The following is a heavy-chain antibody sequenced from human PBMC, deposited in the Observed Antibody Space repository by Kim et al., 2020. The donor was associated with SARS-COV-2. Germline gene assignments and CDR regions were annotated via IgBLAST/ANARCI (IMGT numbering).Heavy chain of an antibody. V-gene: IGHV4-31*03. CDR3: ARGRGSGRGRSGWFDP. Sequence: SETLSLTCTVSGGSISSGGYYWSWIRQHPGKGLEWIGYIYYSGSTYYNPSLKSRVTISVDTSKNQFSLKLSSVTAADTAVYYCARGRGSGRGRSGWFDPWGQGTLVTVSS. D-gene: IGHD3-10*01. CDR2: IYYSGST. CDR1: GGSISSGGYY. J-gene: IGHJ5*02.